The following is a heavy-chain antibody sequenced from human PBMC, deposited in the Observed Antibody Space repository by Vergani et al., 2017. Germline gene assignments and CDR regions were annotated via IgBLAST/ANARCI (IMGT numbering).Heavy chain of an antibody. CDR1: GFSLTTYGMR. V-gene: IGHV2-70*04. Sequence: QVTLKESGPALVKPTQTLILTCTFSGFSLTTYGMRVSWIRPPPGKALEWLARIDWDDDTYYRTSLRTRLTISKDTFKNQVALTMTNMDPVDTATYYCARTLSDSRGYYLDYWGQGTLVTVSS. J-gene: IGHJ4*02. CDR2: IDWDDDT. D-gene: IGHD3-22*01. CDR3: ARTLSDSRGYYLDY.